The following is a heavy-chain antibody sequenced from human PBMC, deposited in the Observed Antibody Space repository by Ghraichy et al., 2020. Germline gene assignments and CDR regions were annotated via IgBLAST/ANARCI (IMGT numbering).Heavy chain of an antibody. CDR1: GGSISSGGYY. CDR2: IYYSGST. J-gene: IGHJ6*02. CDR3: ARDSVVGDYYYYGMDV. D-gene: IGHD2-15*01. Sequence: LRLSCTVSGGSISSGGYYWSWIRQHPGKGLEWIGYIYYSGSTYYNPSLKSRVTISVDTSKNQFSLKLSSLTAADTAVYYCARDSVVGDYYYYGMDVWGQGTTVTVSS. V-gene: IGHV4-31*03.